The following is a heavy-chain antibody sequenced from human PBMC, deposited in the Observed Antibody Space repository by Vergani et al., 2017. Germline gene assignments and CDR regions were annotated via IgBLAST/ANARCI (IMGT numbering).Heavy chain of an antibody. D-gene: IGHD2-2*01. CDR2: IIPIFGTA. CDR1: GGTFSSYA. CDR3: ACNIVVVPAANKYRLDY. Sequence: QVQLVQSGAEVKKPGSSVKVSCKASGGTFSSYAISWVRQAPGQGLESMGGIIPIFGTANYAQKFQGRVTITADESTSTAYMELSSLRSEDTAVYYCACNIVVVPAANKYRLDYWGQGTLVTVSS. J-gene: IGHJ4*02. V-gene: IGHV1-69*01.